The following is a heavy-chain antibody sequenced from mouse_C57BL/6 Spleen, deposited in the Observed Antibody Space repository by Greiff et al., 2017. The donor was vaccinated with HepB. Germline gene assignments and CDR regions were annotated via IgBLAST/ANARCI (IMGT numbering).Heavy chain of an antibody. CDR2: ISYDGSN. D-gene: IGHD4-1*01. CDR1: GYSITSGYY. J-gene: IGHJ2*01. CDR3: ARGTGTSGFDY. V-gene: IGHV3-6*01. Sequence: EVQLQQSGPGLVKPSQSLSLTCSVTGYSITSGYYWNWIRQFPGNKLEWMGYISYDGSNNYNPSLKNRISITRDTSKNQFFLKLNSVTTEDTATYYCARGTGTSGFDYWGQGTTLTVSS.